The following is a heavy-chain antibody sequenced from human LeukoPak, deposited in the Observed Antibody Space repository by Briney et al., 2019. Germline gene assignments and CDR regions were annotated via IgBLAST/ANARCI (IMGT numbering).Heavy chain of an antibody. J-gene: IGHJ4*02. CDR1: VGSISSSNW. Sequence: SETLSLTCAVSVGSISSSNWWSWARQPPGTGLEWIGEFYHSGVTNYNPSLKSRVTISVDKSKNQFSLKLSSVTAADTAVYYCARVVPDDYDILTGSEYYFDYWGQGTLVTVSS. CDR3: ARVVPDDYDILTGSEYYFDY. CDR2: FYHSGVT. D-gene: IGHD3-9*01. V-gene: IGHV4-4*02.